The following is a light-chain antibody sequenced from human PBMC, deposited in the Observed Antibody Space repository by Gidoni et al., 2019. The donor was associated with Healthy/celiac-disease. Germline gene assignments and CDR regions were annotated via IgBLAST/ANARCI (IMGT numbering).Light chain of an antibody. CDR3: QQYNSYSPAT. CDR2: KAS. CDR1: QSISSW. Sequence: DIQMTQSPSTLSASVGDRVTITCRASQSISSWLAWYQQNPGKAPKLLIYKASSLESGVPSRFSGSGSGTEFTLTISSLQPDDFATYYCQQYNSYSPATFGQGTKVEIK. V-gene: IGKV1-5*03. J-gene: IGKJ1*01.